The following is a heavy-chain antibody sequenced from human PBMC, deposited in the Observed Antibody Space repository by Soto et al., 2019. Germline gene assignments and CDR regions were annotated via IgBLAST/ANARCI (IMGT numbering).Heavy chain of an antibody. CDR2: ISPGNGNT. CDR1: GDSIAGYA. V-gene: IGHV1-3*01. Sequence: SVKVSCKAGGDSIAGYALHWVSQAPGQSLESMGWISPGNGNTRYSERFQGRVTITRDTSASTAYMELSSLISEDTAVYYCARDDGTTWLLDSWGQGTLVTVSS. CDR3: ARDDGTTWLLDS. J-gene: IGHJ4*02. D-gene: IGHD5-12*01.